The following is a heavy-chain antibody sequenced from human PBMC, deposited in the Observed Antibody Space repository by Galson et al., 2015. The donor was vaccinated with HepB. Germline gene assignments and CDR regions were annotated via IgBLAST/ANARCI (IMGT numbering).Heavy chain of an antibody. Sequence: SLRLSCASSGFTFGDYAMNWVRQAPGKGLEWVAFIRTETYGGTTEYAASVKGRFTIFRDDSNSIAYLQMNSLKIADTAVYYCTRDLGYYYGSGSDYWGQGTLVTLSS. CDR1: GFTFGDYA. J-gene: IGHJ4*02. D-gene: IGHD3-10*01. CDR3: TRDLGYYYGSGSDY. CDR2: IRTETYGGTT. V-gene: IGHV3-49*04.